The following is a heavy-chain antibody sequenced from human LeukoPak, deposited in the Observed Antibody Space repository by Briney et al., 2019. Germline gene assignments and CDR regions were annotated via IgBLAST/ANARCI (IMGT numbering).Heavy chain of an antibody. CDR3: ARDGLPIYDSSGYYYS. J-gene: IGHJ4*02. D-gene: IGHD3-22*01. CDR1: GFTFSSYS. CDR2: ISSSSSTI. V-gene: IGHV3-48*04. Sequence: GGSLRLSCAASGFTFSSYSMNWVRQAPGKGLEWVSYISSSSSTIYYADSVKGRFTISRDNAKNSLYLQMNSLRAEDTAVYYCARDGLPIYDSSGYYYSWGQGTLVTVSS.